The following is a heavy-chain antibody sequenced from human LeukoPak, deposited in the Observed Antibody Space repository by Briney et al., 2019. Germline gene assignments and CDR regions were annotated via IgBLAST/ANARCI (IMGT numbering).Heavy chain of an antibody. D-gene: IGHD4-23*01. V-gene: IGHV6-1*01. J-gene: IGHJ5*02. Sequence: SQTLSLTCAISGDSVSSNSAAWNWIRQSPSRGLEWLGRTYYRSKWYNDYAVSVKSRITINPDTSKNQFSLQLNSVTPEDTAVYYCARGRDLTTVVTKFGSARNWFDPWGQGTLVTVSS. CDR3: ARGRDLTTVVTKFGSARNWFDP. CDR1: GDSVSSNSAA. CDR2: TYYRSKWYN.